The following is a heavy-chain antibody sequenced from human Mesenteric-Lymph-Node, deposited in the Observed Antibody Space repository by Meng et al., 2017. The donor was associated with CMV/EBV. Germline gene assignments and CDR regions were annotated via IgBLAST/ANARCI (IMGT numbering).Heavy chain of an antibody. V-gene: IGHV3-9*01. CDR3: ARDLTFSGPFDS. CDR2: ISWNSGSI. CDR1: GFTFDDYA. D-gene: IGHD6-19*01. J-gene: IGHJ4*02. Sequence: SLKISCAASGFTFDDYAMHWVRQAPGKGLEWVSGISWNSGSIGYADSVKGRFTISRDNAKNSLYLQMNSLRAEDTALYYCARDLTFSGPFDSWGQGTLVTVSS.